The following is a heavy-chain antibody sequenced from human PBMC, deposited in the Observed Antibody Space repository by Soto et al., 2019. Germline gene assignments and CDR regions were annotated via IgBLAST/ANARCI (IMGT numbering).Heavy chain of an antibody. J-gene: IGHJ5*02. CDR2: IFHDGST. Sequence: SETLSLTCTVSGGSIISSGYYWDWIRQPPGKGLEWIASIFHDGSTYYNPSLKSRVTISVDTSKNHLSLKLSSVTAADAALYYCARRERYYNWFEPWGQGTLVTVSS. CDR1: GGSIISSGYY. V-gene: IGHV4-39*02. CDR3: ARRERYYNWFEP. D-gene: IGHD1-20*01.